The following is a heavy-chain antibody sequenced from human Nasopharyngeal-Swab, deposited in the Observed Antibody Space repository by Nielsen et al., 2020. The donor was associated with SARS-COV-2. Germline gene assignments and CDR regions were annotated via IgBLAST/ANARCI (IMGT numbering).Heavy chain of an antibody. CDR3: ARRPIALAHFDP. CDR2: MNPNSGAT. J-gene: IGHJ5*02. D-gene: IGHD3-16*02. CDR1: GYTFNNYY. Sequence: ASVKVSCKASGYTFNNYYIHWVRQASGQGLEWMGWMNPNSGATGYAQKFQGRVTMTRNTSISTAYMELSSLTSEDTAVYYCARRPIALAHFDPWGQGTLVTVSS. V-gene: IGHV1-8*02.